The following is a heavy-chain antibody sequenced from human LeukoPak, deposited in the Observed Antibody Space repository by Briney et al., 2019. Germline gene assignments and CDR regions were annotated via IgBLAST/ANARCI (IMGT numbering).Heavy chain of an antibody. Sequence: GGSLRLSCAASGFTFDDYAMHWVQQAPGKGLEWVSGISWNSGSIGYADSVKGRFTISRDNAKNSLYLQMNSLRAEDTALYYCAKGNLPYNSGWYYFDYWGQGTLVTVSS. CDR2: ISWNSGSI. CDR3: AKGNLPYNSGWYYFDY. J-gene: IGHJ4*02. V-gene: IGHV3-9*01. D-gene: IGHD6-19*01. CDR1: GFTFDDYA.